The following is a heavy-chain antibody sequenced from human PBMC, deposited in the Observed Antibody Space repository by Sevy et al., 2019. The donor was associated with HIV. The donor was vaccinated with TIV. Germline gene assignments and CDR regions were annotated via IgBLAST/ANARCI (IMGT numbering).Heavy chain of an antibody. CDR1: GYSLRKLS. Sequence: ATVKVSCKVFGYSLRKLSMHWVGQAPGKGLEWMGSLDPGNGEITYAQTLQGRVTMTEDTSTDTAYMELSSLTSEDTATYYCATVGLGYYSGSSYYQGDWFDPWGQGTLVTVSS. CDR3: ATVGLGYYSGSSYYQGDWFDP. D-gene: IGHD2-15*01. CDR2: LDPGNGEI. J-gene: IGHJ5*02. V-gene: IGHV1-24*01.